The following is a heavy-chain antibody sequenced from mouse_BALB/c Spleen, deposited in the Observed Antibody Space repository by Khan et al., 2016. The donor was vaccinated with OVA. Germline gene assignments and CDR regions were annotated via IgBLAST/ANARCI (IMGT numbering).Heavy chain of an antibody. D-gene: IGHD2-1*01. CDR3: ASEGYYGNYRAWFDC. V-gene: IGHV1S56*01. J-gene: IGHJ3*01. CDR1: GYTFTTDY. Sequence: QVQLKESGPELVKPGASVRISCKTSGYTFTTDYINWLKQRLGQGLVWSGWIYPGDVNTKYNEKLKDKATLTADKSSSTSYMQLSCLTSDASAVYFCASEGYYGNYRAWFDCWGQGTLVTVST. CDR2: IYPGDVNT.